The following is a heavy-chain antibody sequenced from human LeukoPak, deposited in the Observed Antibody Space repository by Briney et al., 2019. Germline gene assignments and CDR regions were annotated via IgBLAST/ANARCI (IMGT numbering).Heavy chain of an antibody. Sequence: GASVKVSCKASGYTFTSYYMHWGRQAPGQGLEWMGIINPSGGSTSYAQKFQGRVTMTRDTSTSTVYMELSSLRSEDTAVYYCARVYRDTARFDYWGQGTLVTVSS. CDR1: GYTFTSYY. CDR3: ARVYRDTARFDY. D-gene: IGHD5-18*01. J-gene: IGHJ4*02. CDR2: INPSGGST. V-gene: IGHV1-46*01.